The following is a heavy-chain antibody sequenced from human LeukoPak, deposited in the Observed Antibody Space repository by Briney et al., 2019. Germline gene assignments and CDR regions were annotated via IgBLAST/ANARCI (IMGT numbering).Heavy chain of an antibody. Sequence: RPGGSLRLSCAASGFTFSDYAMSWVRQAPGRGLEWVSAISGSGGSTYYADSVKGHFTISRDNSKNTLYLQMNSLRAEDTAVHYCVRTTAVITSVDYWGQGTLVTVSS. CDR3: VRTTAVITSVDY. D-gene: IGHD2-21*02. J-gene: IGHJ4*02. CDR2: ISGSGGST. CDR1: GFTFSDYA. V-gene: IGHV3-23*01.